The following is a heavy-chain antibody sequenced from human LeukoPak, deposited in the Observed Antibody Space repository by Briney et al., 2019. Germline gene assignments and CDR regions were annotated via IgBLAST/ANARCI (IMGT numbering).Heavy chain of an antibody. CDR1: GGSISSYY. CDR3: ARGAGTTLGDAFDI. CDR2: IYYSGST. Sequence: SETLSLTCTVSGGSISSYYWSWIRQPPGKGLEWIGYIYYSGSTNYNPSLKSRVTISVDTSKNQFSLKPSSVTAADTAVYYCARGAGTTLGDAFDIRGQGTMVTVSS. D-gene: IGHD1-1*01. J-gene: IGHJ3*02. V-gene: IGHV4-59*01.